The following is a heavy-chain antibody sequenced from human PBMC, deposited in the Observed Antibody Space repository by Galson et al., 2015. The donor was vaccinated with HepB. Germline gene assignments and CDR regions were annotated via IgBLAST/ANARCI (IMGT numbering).Heavy chain of an antibody. CDR2: IYSGGTT. D-gene: IGHD3-10*01. CDR3: ARDYYGSGSYPYEAFDI. V-gene: IGHV3-53*04. Sequence: SLRLSCAASGLTVSRIYMSWVRQAPGKGLEWVSVIYSGGTTYYADSVKGRFTISRHNSKNTLYLQMNSLRAEDTAVYYCARDYYGSGSYPYEAFDIWGQGTMVTVSS. CDR1: GLTVSRIY. J-gene: IGHJ3*02.